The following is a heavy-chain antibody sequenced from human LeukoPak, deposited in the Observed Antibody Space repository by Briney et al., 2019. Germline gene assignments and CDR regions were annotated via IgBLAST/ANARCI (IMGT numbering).Heavy chain of an antibody. CDR1: GGSISSYY. D-gene: IGHD2-2*01. CDR2: IYYSGST. V-gene: IGHV4-59*01. Sequence: SETLSLTCTVSGGSISSYYWSWIRQPPGKGLEWIGYIYYSGSTNYNPSLKSRVTISVDTSKNQFSLKLSSVTAADTAVYYCARVRCPWSSTSCLYYYYGMDVWGQGTTVTVSS. CDR3: ARVRCPWSSTSCLYYYYGMDV. J-gene: IGHJ6*02.